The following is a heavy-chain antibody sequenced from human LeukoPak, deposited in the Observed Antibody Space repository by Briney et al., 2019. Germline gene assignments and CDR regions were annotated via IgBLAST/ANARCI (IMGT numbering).Heavy chain of an antibody. CDR2: IWYDGSNK. CDR3: ARDGYCSGGSCSGPFDY. D-gene: IGHD2-15*01. CDR1: GFTFSSYG. Sequence: GGSLRLSCAASGFTFSSYGMHWVRQAPGKGLEWVAVIWYDGSNKYYADSVKGRFTISRDSSKNTLYLQMNSLRAEDTAVYYCARDGYCSGGSCSGPFDYWGQGTLVTVSS. V-gene: IGHV3-33*01. J-gene: IGHJ4*02.